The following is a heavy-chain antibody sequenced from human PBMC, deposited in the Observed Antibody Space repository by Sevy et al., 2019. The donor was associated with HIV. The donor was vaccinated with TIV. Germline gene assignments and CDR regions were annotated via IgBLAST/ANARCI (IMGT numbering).Heavy chain of an antibody. CDR1: GFTFSSYA. CDR2: ISYDGSNK. V-gene: IGHV3-30-3*01. J-gene: IGHJ4*02. Sequence: GGSLRLSCAASGFTFSSYAMHWVRQAPGKGLEWVAVISYDGSNKYYADSVKGRFTISRDNSKNTPYLQMNSLRAEDTAVYYCARDISRGPRFGELLNWGQGTLVTVSS. D-gene: IGHD3-10*01. CDR3: ARDISRGPRFGELLN.